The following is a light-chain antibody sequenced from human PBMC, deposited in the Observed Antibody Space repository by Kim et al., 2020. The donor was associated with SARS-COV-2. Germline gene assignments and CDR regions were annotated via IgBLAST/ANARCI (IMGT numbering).Light chain of an antibody. CDR3: QQYAGVPFT. CDR2: EAT. J-gene: IGKJ4*01. CDR1: QDISNS. V-gene: IGKV1-33*01. Sequence: DIQMTQSPSPLSASAGDRVTITCLASQDISNSLNWYQQKPGEPPKLLIYEATNLETGVPIRFSGSTSVTDFTFTISGLQPEDIATYYCQQYAGVPFTFGGGTKVDIK.